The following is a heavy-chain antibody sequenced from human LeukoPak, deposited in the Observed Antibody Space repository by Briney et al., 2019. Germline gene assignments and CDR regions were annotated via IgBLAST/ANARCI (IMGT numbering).Heavy chain of an antibody. J-gene: IGHJ6*02. CDR2: IGTAGDT. CDR1: GFTFSSYD. Sequence: TGGSLRLSCAASGFTFSSYDMHWVRQATGKGLEWVSAIGTAGDTYYPGSVKGRFTISRENDKNSLYLQMNSLRAGDTAVYYCARLMVDGNYGMDVWGQGTTVTVSS. D-gene: IGHD2-8*01. CDR3: ARLMVDGNYGMDV. V-gene: IGHV3-13*01.